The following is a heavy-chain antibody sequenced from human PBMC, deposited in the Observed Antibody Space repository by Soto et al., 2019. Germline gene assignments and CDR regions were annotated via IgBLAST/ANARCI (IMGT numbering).Heavy chain of an antibody. CDR2: IYYSGST. V-gene: IGHV4-59*01. D-gene: IGHD2-21*02. Sequence: QVQLQESGPGLMKPSETLSLTCTVSGGSISSYYWSWIRRPPGKGLEWIGYIYYSGSTNYNPSLKSRVTISVDTSKNQFSLKLSSVTAADTAVYYCARDLVTPGPNAFDIWGQGTMVTVSS. J-gene: IGHJ3*02. CDR1: GGSISSYY. CDR3: ARDLVTPGPNAFDI.